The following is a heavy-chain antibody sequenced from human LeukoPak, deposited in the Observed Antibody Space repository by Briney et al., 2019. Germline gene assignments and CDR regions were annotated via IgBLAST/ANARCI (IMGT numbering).Heavy chain of an antibody. J-gene: IGHJ4*02. V-gene: IGHV3-15*01. CDR1: GFTFRDAG. Sequence: PGGSLRLSCAASGFTFRDAGMSWVRQAPGKGLEWVGRIRSETDGGTTDYAAPVKGRFTISRDDSKSTVYLHMSSLKTEDTAVYFCAHRDTAMVRVDYWGQGTLVTVSS. D-gene: IGHD5-18*01. CDR2: IRSETDGGTT. CDR3: AHRDTAMVRVDY.